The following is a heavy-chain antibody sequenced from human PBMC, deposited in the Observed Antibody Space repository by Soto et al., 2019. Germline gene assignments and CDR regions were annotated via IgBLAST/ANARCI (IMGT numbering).Heavy chain of an antibody. CDR3: AREDYSNYYMDV. V-gene: IGHV3-74*03. D-gene: IGHD4-4*01. CDR2: INSDGSAT. Sequence: GGSLRLSCAASGFPFSSFWMHWVRQAPGKGLVWVSRINSDGSATMYADSVKGRFTISRDNTKNTLYLQMNSLRAEDTAIYYCAREDYSNYYMDVWGRGTTVTVSS. J-gene: IGHJ6*03. CDR1: GFPFSSFW.